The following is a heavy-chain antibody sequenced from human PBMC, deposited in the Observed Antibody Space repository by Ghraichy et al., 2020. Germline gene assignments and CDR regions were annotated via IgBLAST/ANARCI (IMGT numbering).Heavy chain of an antibody. CDR1: GFTFSSYA. CDR3: AKGRYSSSWDEALYDY. Sequence: GGSLRLSCAASGFTFSSYAMSWVRQAPGKGLEWVSRIGGNGGSTEYADSVKGRFTISRDNSKKSLYLQMNSLRVEDTAVYFCAKGRYSSSWDEALYDYWGQGTLVAVSS. D-gene: IGHD6-13*01. J-gene: IGHJ4*02. V-gene: IGHV3-23*01. CDR2: IGGNGGST.